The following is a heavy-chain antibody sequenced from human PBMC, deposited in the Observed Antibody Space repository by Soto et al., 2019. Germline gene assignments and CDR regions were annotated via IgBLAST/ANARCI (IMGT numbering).Heavy chain of an antibody. J-gene: IGHJ6*02. D-gene: IGHD3-9*01. V-gene: IGHV4-39*01. Sequence: QLQLQESGPGLVKPSETLSLTCTVSGGSISSSSYYWGWIRQPPGKGLEWIGSIYYSGSTYYNPSLESRVTISVDTSKNQFSLKLSSVTAADTAVYYCASQGGLRYFDWLDAVYYYYGMDVWGQGTTVTVSS. CDR3: ASQGGLRYFDWLDAVYYYYGMDV. CDR2: IYYSGST. CDR1: GGSISSSSYY.